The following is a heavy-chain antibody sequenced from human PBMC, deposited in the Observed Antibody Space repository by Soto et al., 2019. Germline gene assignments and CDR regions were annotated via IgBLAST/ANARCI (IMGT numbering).Heavy chain of an antibody. CDR1: GYSFMNYW. J-gene: IGHJ4*02. V-gene: IGHV5-51*01. Sequence: GESLKISCQGSGYSFMNYWIGWVRQMPGKGLEWMGIIKPGTSDIRYSPSCRGHVTISADEAVSTAYLQWSSLKASDTAMYYCARQLSHICDSWGQGTLVTVSS. CDR2: IKPGTSDI. D-gene: IGHD3-3*02. CDR3: ARQLSHICDS.